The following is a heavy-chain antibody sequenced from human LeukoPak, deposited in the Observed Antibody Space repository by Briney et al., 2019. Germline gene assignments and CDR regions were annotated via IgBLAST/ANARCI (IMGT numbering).Heavy chain of an antibody. CDR1: GLTFSNHW. J-gene: IGHJ4*02. CDR2: IDGDGSGT. V-gene: IGHV3-74*01. CDR3: ATVFDY. D-gene: IGHD4-17*01. Sequence: GGSLRLSCAASGLTFSNHWMHWVRQAPGKGLVWVSRIDGDGSGTSYADSVKGRFTISRDNAKNTSYLQMDSLRAEDSAVYYCATVFDYWGQGTLVAVSS.